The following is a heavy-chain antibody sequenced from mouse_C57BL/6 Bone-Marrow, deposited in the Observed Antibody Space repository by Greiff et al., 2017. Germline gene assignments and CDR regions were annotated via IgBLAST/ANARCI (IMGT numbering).Heavy chain of an antibody. V-gene: IGHV3-6*01. CDR1: GYSITSGYY. CDR3: ARERNYDYDRGYPMDY. D-gene: IGHD2-4*01. J-gene: IGHJ4*01. Sequence: EVQLQQSGPGLVKPSQSLSLTCSVTGYSITSGYYWNWIRQFPGNKLEWMGYISYDGSNNYNPSIKNLISITRDTSKNQLFLKLNSVTTEDTATYYCARERNYDYDRGYPMDYWGQGTSVTVSS. CDR2: ISYDGSN.